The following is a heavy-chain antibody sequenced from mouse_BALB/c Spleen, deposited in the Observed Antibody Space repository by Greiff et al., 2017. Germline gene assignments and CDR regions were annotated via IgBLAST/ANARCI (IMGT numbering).Heavy chain of an antibody. CDR2: INPSSGYT. CDR3: ATEGRSFDY. Sequence: VKLQQSAAELARPGASVKMSCKASGYTFTSYTMHWVKQRPGQGLEWIGYINPSSGYTEYNQKFKDKTTLTADKSSSTAYMQLSSLTSEDSAVYYCATEGRSFDYWGQGTTLTVSS. V-gene: IGHV1-4*02. CDR1: GYTFTSYT. J-gene: IGHJ2*01.